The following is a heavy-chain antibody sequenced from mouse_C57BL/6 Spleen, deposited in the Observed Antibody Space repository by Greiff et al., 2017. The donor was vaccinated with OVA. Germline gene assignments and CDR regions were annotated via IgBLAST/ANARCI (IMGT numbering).Heavy chain of an antibody. J-gene: IGHJ1*03. D-gene: IGHD1-1*01. Sequence: VHVKQSGAELVKPGASVKLSCTASGFNIKDYYMHWVKQRTEQGLEWIGRIDPEDGETKYAPKFQGKATITADTSSNTAYLQRSSLTSEDTAVYYCARTGGRSHWYFDVWGTGTTVTVSS. CDR2: IDPEDGET. V-gene: IGHV14-2*01. CDR3: ARTGGRSHWYFDV. CDR1: GFNIKDYY.